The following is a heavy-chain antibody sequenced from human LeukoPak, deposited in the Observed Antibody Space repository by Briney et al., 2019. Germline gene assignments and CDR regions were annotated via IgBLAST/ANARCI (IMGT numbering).Heavy chain of an antibody. V-gene: IGHV3-48*03. Sequence: GGSLRLSCAASGFTFSSYVMNWVRQAPGKGLEWVSYISSSGSTIYYADSVKGRFTISRDNAKNSLYLQMNSLRAEDTAVYYCARGEPYYDILTGSYGMDVWGQGTTVTVSS. CDR2: ISSSGSTI. J-gene: IGHJ6*02. D-gene: IGHD3-9*01. CDR1: GFTFSSYV. CDR3: ARGEPYYDILTGSYGMDV.